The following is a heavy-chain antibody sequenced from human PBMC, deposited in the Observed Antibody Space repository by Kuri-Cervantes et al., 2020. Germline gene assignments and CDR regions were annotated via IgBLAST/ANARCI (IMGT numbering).Heavy chain of an antibody. CDR1: GFTFSSYS. D-gene: IGHD5-24*01. CDR2: ISGSGGST. Sequence: GESLKISCAASGFTFSSYSMSWVRQAPGKGLEWVSAISGSGGSTYYADSVKGRFTISRDNSKNTLYLQMNSLRDEDTAVYYCATNRRWLQFPYYYGMDVWGQGTTVTVSS. J-gene: IGHJ6*02. CDR3: ATNRRWLQFPYYYGMDV. V-gene: IGHV3-23*01.